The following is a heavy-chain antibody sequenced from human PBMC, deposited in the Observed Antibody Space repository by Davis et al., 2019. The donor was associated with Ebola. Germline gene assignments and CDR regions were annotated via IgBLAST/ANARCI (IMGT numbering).Heavy chain of an antibody. D-gene: IGHD1/OR15-1a*01. CDR3: ARDNWYKNDN. CDR1: GVTFRNYV. J-gene: IGHJ4*02. Sequence: GGSLRLSCAVSGVTFRNYVMSWVRQAPGKGLEWVSSISSSGGNSFYMDSVKGRFYIDRDNSKNTVHLQMHRLRAEDTAVYYCARDNWYKNDNWGQGTLVTVSS. V-gene: IGHV3-23*01. CDR2: ISSSGGNS.